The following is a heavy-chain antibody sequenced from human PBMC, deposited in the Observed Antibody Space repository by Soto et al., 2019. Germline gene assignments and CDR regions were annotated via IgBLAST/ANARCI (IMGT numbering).Heavy chain of an antibody. Sequence: SVKVSCKASGYSFTSYSMHWVRQAPGQRLEWMGWINAGNGNTKYSQKLQGRVTITRDTSASTAYMELSSLRSEDTAVYYCARDTGDYYDSSDILIPGYWGQGTLVTVSS. D-gene: IGHD3-22*01. J-gene: IGHJ4*02. V-gene: IGHV1-3*01. CDR3: ARDTGDYYDSSDILIPGY. CDR2: INAGNGNT. CDR1: GYSFTSYS.